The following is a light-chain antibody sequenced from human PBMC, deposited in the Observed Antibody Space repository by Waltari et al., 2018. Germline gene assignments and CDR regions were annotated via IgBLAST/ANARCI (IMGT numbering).Light chain of an antibody. CDR2: GIS. Sequence: DIQMTQSPSSLCAAVGDGITFTCRASQSSSNSLNWFQQKAGKAPKLLIYGISKLQNGVPSRFSCSGSGTHFTLTISSLQPEDFATYYCQQSYSTRITFGQGTRLDIK. CDR3: QQSYSTRIT. V-gene: IGKV1-39*01. J-gene: IGKJ5*01. CDR1: QSSSNS.